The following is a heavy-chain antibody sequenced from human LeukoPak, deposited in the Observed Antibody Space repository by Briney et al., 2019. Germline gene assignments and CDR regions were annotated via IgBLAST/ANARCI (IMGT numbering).Heavy chain of an antibody. CDR2: ISYDGSHQ. V-gene: IGHV3-30*01. CDR1: GFTFSSYA. CDR3: ARARNGTLKY. J-gene: IGHJ4*02. Sequence: PGGSLRLSCAASGFTFSSYAMIWVRQAPGKGLEWVAVISYDGSHQYSADSVKGRLTISRDSSRHTLFLQMNSLRPEDTAVYYCARARNGTLKYWGQGTLVTVSS. D-gene: IGHD1-26*01.